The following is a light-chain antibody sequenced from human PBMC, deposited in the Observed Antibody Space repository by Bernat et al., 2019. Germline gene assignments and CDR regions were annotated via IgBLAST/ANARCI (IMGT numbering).Light chain of an antibody. CDR2: NVT. J-gene: IGLJ1*01. CDR1: SSDIGAYNY. CDR3: KSYTTTSAPYV. V-gene: IGLV2-14*03. Sequence: QSVLTQPASVSGSPGQSITISCTGTSSDIGAYNYVSWYQQHPGKAPKLLICNVTNRPSGVSSRFSGSKSGNTASLTISGLQADDEADYYCKSYTTTSAPYVFGTGTKVTVL.